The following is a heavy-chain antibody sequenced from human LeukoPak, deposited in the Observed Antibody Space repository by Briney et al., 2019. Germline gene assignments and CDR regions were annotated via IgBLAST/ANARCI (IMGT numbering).Heavy chain of an antibody. CDR1: GFTFSSYS. D-gene: IGHD3-22*01. J-gene: IGHJ4*02. V-gene: IGHV3-48*02. CDR2: ISSSSRTI. Sequence: SGGSLRLSCAASGFTFSSYSMNWVRQAPGKGLEWVSYISSSSRTIYYADSVKGRFTISRDNAKNSLYLQMNSLRDEDTAVYYCAREISSGYFLFDYWGQGTLVTVSS. CDR3: AREISSGYFLFDY.